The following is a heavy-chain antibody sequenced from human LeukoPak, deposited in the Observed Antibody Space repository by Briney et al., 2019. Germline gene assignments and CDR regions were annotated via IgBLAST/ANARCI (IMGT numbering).Heavy chain of an antibody. Sequence: GASVKVSCKASGYTFTSYDINWVGQATGQALDWMGWMNPNSGNTGYAHKSQGRVAMTRNTAISTAYLELSSLRSEDTAVYYCARGRWELLSYYYYYMDVWGKGTTVTVSS. J-gene: IGHJ6*03. CDR1: GYTFTSYD. CDR2: MNPNSGNT. V-gene: IGHV1-8*01. D-gene: IGHD1-26*01. CDR3: ARGRWELLSYYYYYMDV.